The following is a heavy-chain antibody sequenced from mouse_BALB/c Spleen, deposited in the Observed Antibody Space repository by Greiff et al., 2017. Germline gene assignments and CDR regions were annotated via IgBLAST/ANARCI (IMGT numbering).Heavy chain of an antibody. CDR1: GFSLTSYG. Sequence: QVTLKESGPGLVQPSQSLSITCTVSGFSLTSYGVHWVRQSPGKGLEWLGVIWSGGSTDYNAAFISRLSISKDNSKSQVFFKMNSLQANDTAIYYCARGPIYDGFDYFDYWGQGTTLTVSS. J-gene: IGHJ2*01. D-gene: IGHD2-3*01. V-gene: IGHV2-2*02. CDR3: ARGPIYDGFDYFDY. CDR2: IWSGGST.